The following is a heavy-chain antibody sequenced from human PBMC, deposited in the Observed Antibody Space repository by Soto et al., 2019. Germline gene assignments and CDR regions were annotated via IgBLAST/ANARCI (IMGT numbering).Heavy chain of an antibody. V-gene: IGHV1-69*13. D-gene: IGHD1-1*01. J-gene: IGHJ4*02. CDR2: IIPIFGTA. Sequence: SVNVSCKASGGTFSSYAISWGRQAPGQGLEWMGGIIPIFGTANYAQKFQGRVTITADESTSTAYMELSSLRSEDTAVYYCARSGLERQIDYWGQGTLVTVSS. CDR1: GGTFSSYA. CDR3: ARSGLERQIDY.